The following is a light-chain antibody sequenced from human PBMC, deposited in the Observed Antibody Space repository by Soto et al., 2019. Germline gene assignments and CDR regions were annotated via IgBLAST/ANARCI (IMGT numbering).Light chain of an antibody. CDR2: DAS. CDR3: QQYNAYSSLT. J-gene: IGKJ4*01. V-gene: IGKV1-5*01. CDR1: QSISSC. Sequence: DIPMTQSPSTLSASVGDRVTITCRASQSISSCLAWYQQKLGRAPRLLIYDASSLESGVPSRFSGSGYGTEFALTISSLQPDDFATYYCQQYNAYSSLTFGGGTKVEIK.